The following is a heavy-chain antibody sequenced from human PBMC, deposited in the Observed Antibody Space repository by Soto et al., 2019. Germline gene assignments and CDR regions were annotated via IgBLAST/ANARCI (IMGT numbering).Heavy chain of an antibody. D-gene: IGHD2-15*01. CDR3: ANRYCSGGSCPRPLDY. V-gene: IGHV3-23*01. CDR2: ISGSGGST. CDR1: GFTFSSYA. Sequence: EVQLLESGGGLVQPGGSLRLSCAASGFTFSSYAMSWARQAPGKGLEWVSAISGSGGSTYYADSVKGRFTISRDNSKNTLYLQMNSLRAEDTAVYYCANRYCSGGSCPRPLDYWGQGTLVSVSS. J-gene: IGHJ4*02.